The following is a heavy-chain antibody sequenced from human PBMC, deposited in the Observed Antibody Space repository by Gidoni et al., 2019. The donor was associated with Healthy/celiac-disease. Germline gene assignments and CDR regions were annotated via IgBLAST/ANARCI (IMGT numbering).Heavy chain of an antibody. CDR1: GGTFSSYA. D-gene: IGHD6-13*01. Sequence: QVQLVQSGAEVKKPGSSVKVSCKASGGTFSSYAISWVRQAPGKGLEWMGRIIPILGIANYAQKFQGRVTITADKSTSTAYMELSSLRSEDTAVYYCARSKQQLVKFYYGMDVWGQGTTVTVSS. CDR2: IIPILGIA. V-gene: IGHV1-69*09. CDR3: ARSKQQLVKFYYGMDV. J-gene: IGHJ6*02.